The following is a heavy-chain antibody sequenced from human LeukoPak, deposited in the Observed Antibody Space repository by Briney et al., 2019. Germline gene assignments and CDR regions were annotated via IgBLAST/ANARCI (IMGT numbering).Heavy chain of an antibody. CDR2: INPSGGST. CDR1: GYTFTSYY. CDR3: ARGGSIVVVPAAADY. Sequence: ASVKVSCKASGYTFTSYYMHWVRQAPGQGLEWMGIINPSGGSTSYAQKFQGRVTMTRDTSTSTVYMELSSLRSEDTAVYYCARGGSIVVVPAAADYWGRGTLVTVSS. D-gene: IGHD2-2*01. V-gene: IGHV1-46*01. J-gene: IGHJ4*02.